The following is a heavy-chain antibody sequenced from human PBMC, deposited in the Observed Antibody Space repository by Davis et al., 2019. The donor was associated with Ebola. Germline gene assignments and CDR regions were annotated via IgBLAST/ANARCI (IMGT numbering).Heavy chain of an antibody. J-gene: IGHJ4*02. V-gene: IGHV3-30*14. CDR3: ARDRDSSGYALDY. D-gene: IGHD3-22*01. CDR1: GFTFSNYA. Sequence: PGGSLRLSCAASGFTFSNYAMHWVRQAPGKGLEWVAVISYDGSNKYYADSVKGRFTISRDNSKNTLYLQMNSLRSEDTAVYYCARDRDSSGYALDYWGQGTLVTVSS. CDR2: ISYDGSNK.